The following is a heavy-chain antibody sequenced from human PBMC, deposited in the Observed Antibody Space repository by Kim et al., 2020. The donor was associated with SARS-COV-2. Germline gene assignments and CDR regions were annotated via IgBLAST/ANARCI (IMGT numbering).Heavy chain of an antibody. Sequence: AQKVQGRVTITADESTSTTYMELSSLRSEDTAVYYCARAHYYGSGSRFDPWGQGTLVTVSS. J-gene: IGHJ5*02. V-gene: IGHV1-69*01. D-gene: IGHD3-10*01. CDR3: ARAHYYGSGSRFDP.